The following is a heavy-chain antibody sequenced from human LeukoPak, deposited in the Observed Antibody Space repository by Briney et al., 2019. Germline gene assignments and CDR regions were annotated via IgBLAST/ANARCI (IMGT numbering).Heavy chain of an antibody. D-gene: IGHD6-19*01. CDR2: INSDGSSA. J-gene: IGHJ6*03. Sequence: GGSLRLSCAASGFTFSSYWMHWVRQAPGKGLVWVSRINSDGSSASYADSVKGRFTISRDNAKNTLYLQMNSLRAEDTAVYYCARDLVAGTSSYYYYYMDVWGKGTTVTVSS. V-gene: IGHV3-74*01. CDR1: GFTFSSYW. CDR3: ARDLVAGTSSYYYYYMDV.